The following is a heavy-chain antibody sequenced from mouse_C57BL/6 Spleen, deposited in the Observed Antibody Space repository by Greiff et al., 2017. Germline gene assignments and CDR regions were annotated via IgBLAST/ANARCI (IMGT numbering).Heavy chain of an antibody. V-gene: IGHV8-8*01. Sequence: QVTLKESGPGILQPSQTLSLSCSFSGFSLSTFGMGVGWIRQPSGKGLEWLAHIWWDDDKYYNPTLKSRLTISKDTSKNPIYLKIANVDTADTATYYCALMEDSSGYYYWGQGTTLTVSS. CDR2: IWWDDDK. D-gene: IGHD3-2*02. CDR3: ALMEDSSGYYY. J-gene: IGHJ2*01. CDR1: GFSLSTFGMG.